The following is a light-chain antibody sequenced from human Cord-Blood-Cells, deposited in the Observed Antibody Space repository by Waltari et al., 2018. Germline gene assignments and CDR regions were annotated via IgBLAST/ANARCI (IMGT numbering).Light chain of an antibody. V-gene: IGKV3-15*01. Sequence: EIVMTQSQATLYLSPGERATLSCRASRIVSSNLAWYQQKPGQAPRLLIYGAPTRATGIPARFSVSGSGTEFTLTISSLQSEDLAVYYCQQYNNWPYTFGQVTKLEIK. CDR2: GAP. CDR1: RIVSSN. CDR3: QQYNNWPYT. J-gene: IGKJ2*01.